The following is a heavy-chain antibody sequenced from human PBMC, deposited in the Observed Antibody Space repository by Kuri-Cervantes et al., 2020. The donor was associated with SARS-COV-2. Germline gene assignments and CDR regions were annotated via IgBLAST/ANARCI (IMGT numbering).Heavy chain of an antibody. V-gene: IGHV4-30-2*01. CDR2: IYQAGGT. D-gene: IGHD3-3*01. CDR1: GYSISTGGYS. J-gene: IGHJ1*01. Sequence: SETLSLTCAVSGYSISTGGYSWSWFRQPPGKGLEWIGSIYQAGGTFYNSSLRSRVSISLDRSKNKSSLNLSSVTAADTAVYYCVAAILGVDTGYFQHWGQGTLVTVSS. CDR3: VAAILGVDTGYFQH.